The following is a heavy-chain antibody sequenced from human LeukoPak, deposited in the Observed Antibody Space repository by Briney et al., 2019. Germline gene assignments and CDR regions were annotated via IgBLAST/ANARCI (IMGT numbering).Heavy chain of an antibody. J-gene: IGHJ4*02. CDR2: ISSSRTYI. Sequence: GGSLRLSCEASGIAFSGYSMNWVRQAPGGSLEWVSSISSSRTYIYYADSVKGRFTVSRDNAKNSLYLQMNGLRAEDTAVYYCARGFSPDCWGQGTLITVSS. D-gene: IGHD3-3*01. V-gene: IGHV3-21*01. CDR3: ARGFSPDC. CDR1: GIAFSGYS.